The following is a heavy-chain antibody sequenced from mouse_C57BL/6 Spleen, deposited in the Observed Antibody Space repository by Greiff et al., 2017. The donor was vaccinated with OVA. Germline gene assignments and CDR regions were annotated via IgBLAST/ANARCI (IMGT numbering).Heavy chain of an antibody. CDR3: ANDYEGYFDV. Sequence: VKLQESGPELVKPGASVKISCKASGYAFSSSWMNWVKQRPGKGLEWIGRIYPGDGDTNYNGKFKGKATLTADKSSSTAYMQLSSLTSEDSAVYFCANDYEGYFDVWGTGTTVTVSS. V-gene: IGHV1-82*01. J-gene: IGHJ1*03. D-gene: IGHD2-4*01. CDR1: GYAFSSSW. CDR2: IYPGDGDT.